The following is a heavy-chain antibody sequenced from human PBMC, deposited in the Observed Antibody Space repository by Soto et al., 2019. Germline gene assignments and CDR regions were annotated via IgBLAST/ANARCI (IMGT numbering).Heavy chain of an antibody. J-gene: IGHJ4*01. CDR1: GYTFTSYG. V-gene: IGHV1-18*04. D-gene: IGHD5-12*01. Sequence: SVKGSCKASGYTFTSYGISWVRQAPGQGLEWMGWISAYNGNTNYAQKLQGRVTMTTDTSTSTAYMELRSLRSDDTAVYYCARDTVDIVATTLYYFDYWGHGTLVTVSS. CDR2: ISAYNGNT. CDR3: ARDTVDIVATTLYYFDY.